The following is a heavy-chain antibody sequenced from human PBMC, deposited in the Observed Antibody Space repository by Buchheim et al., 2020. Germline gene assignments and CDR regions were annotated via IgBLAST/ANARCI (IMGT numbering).Heavy chain of an antibody. CDR1: GFTFSNYA. Sequence: EVQLLESGGGLVQPGGSPRLSCAASGFTFSNYAMNWVRQAPGKGLEWVSGISEIGDSKYYADSVKGRFTISRDNSKNTLYLQMNSLRAEDTAIYYCAKDASTVTLYYFDYWGQGTL. J-gene: IGHJ4*02. D-gene: IGHD4-17*01. CDR3: AKDASTVTLYYFDY. CDR2: ISEIGDSK. V-gene: IGHV3-23*01.